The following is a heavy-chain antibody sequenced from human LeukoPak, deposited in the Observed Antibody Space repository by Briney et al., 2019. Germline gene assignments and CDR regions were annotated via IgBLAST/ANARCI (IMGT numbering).Heavy chain of an antibody. CDR2: ISGSGGST. Sequence: GGSLRLSCAASGFTFRSYAMSWVRQAPGKGLEWVSAISGSGGSTYYADSVKGRFTISRDNAKNSLYLQMNSLRAEDTAVYYCVRFSGYSYGYHGYWGQGTLVTVSS. D-gene: IGHD5-18*01. J-gene: IGHJ4*02. CDR1: GFTFRSYA. V-gene: IGHV3-23*01. CDR3: VRFSGYSYGYHGY.